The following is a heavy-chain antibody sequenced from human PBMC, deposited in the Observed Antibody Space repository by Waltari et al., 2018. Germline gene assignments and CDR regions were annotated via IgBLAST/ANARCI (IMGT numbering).Heavy chain of an antibody. CDR1: GYTLPELP. J-gene: IGHJ5*02. D-gene: IGHD3-3*01. V-gene: IGHV1-24*01. CDR3: ATYYDFWSGTNTNNWFDP. CDR2: FDPEDGET. Sequence: QVQLVQSGAEVKKPGASVKVSCKVSGYTLPELPMQWVRQAPGQGLEWMGGFDPEDGETIYAQKFQGRVTMTEDTSTDTAYMELSSLRSEDTAVYYCATYYDFWSGTNTNNWFDPWGQGTLVTVSS.